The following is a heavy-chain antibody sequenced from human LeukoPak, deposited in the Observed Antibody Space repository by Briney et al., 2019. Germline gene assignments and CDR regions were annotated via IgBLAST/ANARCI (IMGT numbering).Heavy chain of an antibody. CDR3: ARHTTGYNSPRDSFNI. Sequence: ASVKVSCKASGYTFTNYYMHWVRQAPGQGLEWMGMISPSGASTSYAQKFQGRVTMTRDVSTSAVYMELSSLRSEDTAVYYCARHTTGYNSPRDSFNIWGQGTMVTVSS. CDR2: ISPSGAST. J-gene: IGHJ3*02. D-gene: IGHD1-1*01. CDR1: GYTFTNYY. V-gene: IGHV1-46*01.